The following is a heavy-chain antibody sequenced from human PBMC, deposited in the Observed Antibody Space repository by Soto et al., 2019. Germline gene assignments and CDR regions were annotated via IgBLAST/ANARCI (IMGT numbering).Heavy chain of an antibody. Sequence: GGSLRLSCSASGFTVSSNYMSWVRQAPGKGLEWVGRTRNKANSYTTEYAASVKGRFTISRDDSKNSLYLQMNSLKTEDTAVYYCARVVGAYNRFEPWGQRTLVTVSS. V-gene: IGHV3-72*01. CDR3: ARVVGAYNRFEP. CDR2: TRNKANSYTT. J-gene: IGHJ5*02. D-gene: IGHD1-26*01. CDR1: GFTVSSNY.